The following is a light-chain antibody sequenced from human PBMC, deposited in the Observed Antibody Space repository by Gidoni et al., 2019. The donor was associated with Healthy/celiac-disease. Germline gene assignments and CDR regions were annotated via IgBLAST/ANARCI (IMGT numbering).Light chain of an antibody. CDR2: DAS. CDR3: QQRSNWSSIT. CDR1: QSVSSY. J-gene: IGKJ5*01. V-gene: IGKV3-11*01. Sequence: IVFTHSPATLSLSPGERATLSCRASQSVSSYLAWYQQKPGQAPRLLIYDASNRATGIPARFSGSGSGTDFTLTISSLEPEDFAVYYCQQRSNWSSITFGQGTRLEIK.